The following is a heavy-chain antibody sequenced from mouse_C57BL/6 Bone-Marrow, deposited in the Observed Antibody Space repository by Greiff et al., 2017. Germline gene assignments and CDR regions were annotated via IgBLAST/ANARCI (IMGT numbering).Heavy chain of an antibody. V-gene: IGHV1-19*01. Sequence: VQLKQSGAELVKPGASVKISCKASGYTFTDYYMNWVKQSHGKSLEWIGVINPYNGGTSYNQKFKGKATLTVDKSSSTAYMELNSLTSEDSAVYYCARYDYDLFAYWGQGTLVTVSA. J-gene: IGHJ3*01. CDR3: ARYDYDLFAY. D-gene: IGHD2-4*01. CDR2: INPYNGGT. CDR1: GYTFTDYY.